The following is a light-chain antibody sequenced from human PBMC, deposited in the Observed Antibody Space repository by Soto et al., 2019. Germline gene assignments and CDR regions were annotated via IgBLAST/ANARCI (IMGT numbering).Light chain of an antibody. CDR3: QHRAIWPIS. CDR1: QSVRNH. V-gene: IGKV3-11*01. CDR2: DAF. J-gene: IGKJ4*01. Sequence: EIVLTQSPATLSLSPGERATLSCRTSQSVRNHLVWYQQKPGQAPRLLIYDAFIRATGIPARFSGSGSGTDFTLTISRLDPGDFAVYYCQHRAIWPISFGGGTTVEIK.